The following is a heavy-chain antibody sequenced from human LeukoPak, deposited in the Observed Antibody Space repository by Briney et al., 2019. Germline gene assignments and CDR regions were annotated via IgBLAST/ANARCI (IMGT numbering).Heavy chain of an antibody. CDR2: ISGSGGST. V-gene: IGHV3-23*01. Sequence: PGGSLSLSCAASGFTFSNYAMSWVRQAPGKGLEWVSTISGSGGSTYYPDSVKGRFTISRDNSKNTLYLQMNSLRAEDTAVYYCARGGAAAFDIWGQGTMVTVSS. CDR3: ARGGAAAFDI. CDR1: GFTFSNYA. J-gene: IGHJ3*02. D-gene: IGHD2-21*01.